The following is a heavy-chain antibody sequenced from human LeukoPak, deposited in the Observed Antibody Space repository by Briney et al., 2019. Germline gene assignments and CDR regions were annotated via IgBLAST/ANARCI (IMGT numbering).Heavy chain of an antibody. CDR1: GFIVSSNY. J-gene: IGHJ4*02. CDR2: IYSDGST. Sequence: GGSLRLSCAASGFIVSSNYMSWVRQAPGKGLEWVSIIYSDGSTYYADSVKGRFTISRDNSKNTLYLQMNSLRAEDTAVYYCAKDLVSAAAGDYWGQGTLVTVSS. V-gene: IGHV3-53*01. CDR3: AKDLVSAAAGDY. D-gene: IGHD6-13*01.